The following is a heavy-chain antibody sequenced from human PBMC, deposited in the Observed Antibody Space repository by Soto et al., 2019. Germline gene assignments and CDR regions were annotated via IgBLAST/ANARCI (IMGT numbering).Heavy chain of an antibody. V-gene: IGHV1-2*04. Sequence: ASVKVSCKASGYTFTGYYMHWVRQAPGQGLEWMGWINPNSGGTNYAQKFQGWVTMTRDTSISTAYMELSRLRSDDTAVYYCARGNMVLGVAYYYYYAMDVWGQGTTVTVSS. D-gene: IGHD3-10*01. CDR3: ARGNMVLGVAYYYYYAMDV. J-gene: IGHJ6*02. CDR2: INPNSGGT. CDR1: GYTFTGYY.